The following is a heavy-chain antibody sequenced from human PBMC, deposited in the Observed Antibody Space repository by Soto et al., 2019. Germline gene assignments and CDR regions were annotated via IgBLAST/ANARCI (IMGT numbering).Heavy chain of an antibody. V-gene: IGHV3-21*06. Sequence: PGGSLRLSCAASGFTFSYYPLHWVRRAPGKGLEWVSSISGVRDYIRYADSVKGRFAISRDNAKTSLYLQMNSLTAKDTAVYYCAREGVHNYTEYYFDYWGQGTLVTVSS. CDR2: ISGVRDYI. J-gene: IGHJ4*02. CDR1: GFTFSYYP. D-gene: IGHD3-10*01. CDR3: AREGVHNYTEYYFDY.